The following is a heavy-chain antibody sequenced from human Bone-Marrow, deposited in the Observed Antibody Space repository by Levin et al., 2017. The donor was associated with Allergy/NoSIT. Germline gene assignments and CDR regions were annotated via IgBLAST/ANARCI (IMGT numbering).Heavy chain of an antibody. J-gene: IGHJ4*02. CDR1: GFTFSTYA. CDR3: ARAGNGGYGAYDYNY. D-gene: IGHD5-12*01. V-gene: IGHV3-21*01. Sequence: TGGSLRLSCAASGFTFSTYAMNWVRQAPGKGLEWVSCITSSSSYMYYADSLKGRFTISRDNAKNSLYLQMNSLRAEDTAVYYCARAGNGGYGAYDYNYWGQGTLVTVSS. CDR2: ITSSSSYM.